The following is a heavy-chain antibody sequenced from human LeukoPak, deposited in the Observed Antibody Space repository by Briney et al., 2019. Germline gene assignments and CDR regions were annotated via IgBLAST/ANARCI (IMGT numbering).Heavy chain of an antibody. CDR3: ARGPSSNWSGLDF. V-gene: IGHV3-74*01. Sequence: GGSLRLSCAASGFSFSGHWMHWARQLPGKGLVWVSRISPTGSTTSYADSVKGRFTVSRDNAKNTLYLQVNNLGAEDTAVYYCARGPSSNWSGLDFWDQGTLLTVSS. CDR1: GFSFSGHW. D-gene: IGHD6-13*01. J-gene: IGHJ4*02. CDR2: ISPTGSTT.